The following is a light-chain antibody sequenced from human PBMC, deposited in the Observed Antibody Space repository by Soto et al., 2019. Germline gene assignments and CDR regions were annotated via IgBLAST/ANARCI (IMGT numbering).Light chain of an antibody. CDR2: DAS. CDR3: QQYDSFPIS. V-gene: IGKV1-33*01. CDR1: HDISNF. J-gene: IGKJ5*01. Sequence: DIQMTQSQSSLSASVGDTVTITCQATHDISNFLNWYQQRPGKAPRLLIYDASNLQTGVPSRFSGSGSGTDFTFSISNLQPEDLATYYCQQYDSFPISFGQGTRLEIK.